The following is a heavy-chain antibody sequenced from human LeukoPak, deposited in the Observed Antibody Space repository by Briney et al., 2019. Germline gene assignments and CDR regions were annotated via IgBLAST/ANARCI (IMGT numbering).Heavy chain of an antibody. Sequence: GGSLRLSCAASGFTFSSYGMHWVRQAPGKGLEWVAVISYDGSNKYYADSVKGRFTISRDNSKNTLYLQMNSLRAEDTAVYYCAKADYANWFDPWGQGTLVTVS. D-gene: IGHD4-17*01. J-gene: IGHJ5*02. CDR3: AKADYANWFDP. CDR2: ISYDGSNK. CDR1: GFTFSSYG. V-gene: IGHV3-30*18.